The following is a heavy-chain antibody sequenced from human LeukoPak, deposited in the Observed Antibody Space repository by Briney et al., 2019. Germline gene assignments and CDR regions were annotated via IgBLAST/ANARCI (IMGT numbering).Heavy chain of an antibody. V-gene: IGHV4-4*07. CDR3: ARQLYSSYYYYGMDV. J-gene: IGHJ6*02. Sequence: PSETLSLTCSVSGGSVSSYYWTWIRQPAGKGLEWIGRIYPSGTTHYNPSLKSRVTMSVDTSKNQFSLKVTSVTAADTAVYYCARQLYSSYYYYGMDVWGQGTTVTVSS. CDR2: IYPSGTT. D-gene: IGHD6-13*01. CDR1: GGSVSSYY.